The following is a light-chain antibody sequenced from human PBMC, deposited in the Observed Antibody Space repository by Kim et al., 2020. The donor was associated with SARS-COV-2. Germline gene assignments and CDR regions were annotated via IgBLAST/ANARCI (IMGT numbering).Light chain of an antibody. J-gene: IGLJ3*02. V-gene: IGLV2-8*01. CDR2: DVS. CDR3: SSYAGSNYWV. CDR1: SSDVGGYNY. Sequence: QSALTQPPSASGSPGQSVTISCTGTSSDVGGYNYVSWYQQHPGKAPKYMIYDVSKRPSGVPDRFSGSKSGNTASLTVSGLQAEDEADYYCSSYAGSNYWVFGGGTQLTVL.